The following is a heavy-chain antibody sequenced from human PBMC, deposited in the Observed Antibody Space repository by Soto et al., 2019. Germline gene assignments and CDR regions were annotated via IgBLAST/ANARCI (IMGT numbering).Heavy chain of an antibody. D-gene: IGHD3-3*01. CDR1: GGSISSSSYY. J-gene: IGHJ5*02. Sequence: PSETLSLTCTVSGGSISSSSYYWGWIRQPPGKGLEWIGSIYYSGSTYYNPSLKSRVPISVDTSKNQFSLKLSSVTAADTAVYYCPRQYYDFWSGYSSNWFDPWGQGTLAT. CDR3: PRQYYDFWSGYSSNWFDP. V-gene: IGHV4-39*01. CDR2: IYYSGST.